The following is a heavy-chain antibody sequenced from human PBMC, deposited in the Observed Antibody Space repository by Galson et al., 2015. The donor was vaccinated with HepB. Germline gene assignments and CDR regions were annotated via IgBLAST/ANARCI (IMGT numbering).Heavy chain of an antibody. Sequence: QSGAEVKKPGESLKISCDGSGYSFTSYWIGWVRQMPGKGLEWMGIIYPGDSDTRYSPSFQGQVTISADKSINTAYLQWTSLKASDTAIYYCARRRFTSSTAPYFFDSWGQGTLVTVSS. CDR1: GYSFTSYW. V-gene: IGHV5-51*01. J-gene: IGHJ4*02. CDR2: IYPGDSDT. CDR3: ARRRFTSSTAPYFFDS. D-gene: IGHD2-2*01.